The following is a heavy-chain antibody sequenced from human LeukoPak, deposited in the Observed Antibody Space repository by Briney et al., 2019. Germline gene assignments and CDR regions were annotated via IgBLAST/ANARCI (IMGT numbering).Heavy chain of an antibody. CDR2: IYYSGIT. CDR1: GGSISSGGYY. V-gene: IGHV4-31*03. J-gene: IGHJ5*02. CDR3: ASATNNWFDP. Sequence: SETLSLTCTVSGGSISSGGYYWSWIRQHPGKGLEGIGYIYYSGITYYNPSLKSRVTISVDTSKNQFSLKLSSVTAADTAVYYCASATNNWFDPWGQGTLVTVSS.